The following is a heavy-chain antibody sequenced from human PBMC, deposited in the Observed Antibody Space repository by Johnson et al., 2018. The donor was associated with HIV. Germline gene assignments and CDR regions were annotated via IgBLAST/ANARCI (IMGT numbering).Heavy chain of an antibody. Sequence: VQLVESGGGLVQPGGSLRLSCAASGFTFSSYAMSWVRQAPGKGLEWVSAIGGSGGSTYYADSVKGRFTISRDNAKNSLYLQMNSLRAEDTAVYYCARDQVYPEPAFDIWGQGTMVTVSS. CDR3: ARDQVYPEPAFDI. CDR2: IGGSGGST. D-gene: IGHD1-14*01. CDR1: GFTFSSYA. V-gene: IGHV3-23*04. J-gene: IGHJ3*02.